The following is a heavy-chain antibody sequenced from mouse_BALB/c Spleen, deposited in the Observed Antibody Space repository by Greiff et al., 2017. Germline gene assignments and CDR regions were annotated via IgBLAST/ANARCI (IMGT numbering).Heavy chain of an antibody. J-gene: IGHJ2*01. D-gene: IGHD4-1*01. Sequence: QVQLQQSGPELVKPGALVKISCKASGYTFTSYDINWVKQRPGQGLEWIGWIYPGDGSTNYNEKFKGKATFTADTSSNTAYMQLSSLTSEDSAVYYCARVGRYYFDYWGQGTTLTVSS. CDR1: GYTFTSYD. V-gene: IGHV1S56*01. CDR3: ARVGRYYFDY. CDR2: IYPGDGST.